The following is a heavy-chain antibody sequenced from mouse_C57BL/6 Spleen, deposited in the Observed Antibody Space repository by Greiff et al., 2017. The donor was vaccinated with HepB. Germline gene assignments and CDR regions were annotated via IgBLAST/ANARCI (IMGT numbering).Heavy chain of an antibody. Sequence: QVQLQQSGPELVKPGASVKISCKASGYAFSSSWMNWVKQRPGKGLEWIGRIYPGDGDTNYNGKFKGKATLTAAKSSSTAYMQLSSLTSEDSSVYFCARASDAYWGQGTLVTVSA. CDR2: IYPGDGDT. V-gene: IGHV1-82*01. J-gene: IGHJ3*01. CDR1: GYAFSSSW. D-gene: IGHD3-1*01. CDR3: ARASDAY.